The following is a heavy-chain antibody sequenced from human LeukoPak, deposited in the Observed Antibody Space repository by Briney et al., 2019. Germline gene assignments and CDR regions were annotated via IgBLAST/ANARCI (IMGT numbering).Heavy chain of an antibody. D-gene: IGHD2-21*02. CDR1: GFTFSSSA. V-gene: IGHV3-30*04. J-gene: IGHJ4*02. Sequence: PGKSLRLSCAASGFTFSSSAMHWVRQAPGKGLEWVTLISHDGSNKYYIDSVKGRFTISRDNSKNTLYLQMNSLRADDTAVYFCATARDCAIGDCYREFDYWGQGTLLTVSS. CDR3: ATARDCAIGDCYREFDY. CDR2: ISHDGSNK.